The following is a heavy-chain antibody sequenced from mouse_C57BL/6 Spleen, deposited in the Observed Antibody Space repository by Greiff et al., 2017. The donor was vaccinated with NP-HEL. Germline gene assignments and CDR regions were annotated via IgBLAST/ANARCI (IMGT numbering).Heavy chain of an antibody. D-gene: IGHD2-2*01. J-gene: IGHJ1*03. CDR1: GYTFTEYT. CDR3: ARMVTTDWYFDV. V-gene: IGHV1-62-2*01. CDR2: FYPGSGSI. Sequence: QVQLKQSGAELVKPGASVKLSCKASGYTFTEYTIHWVKQRSGQGLEWIGWFYPGSGSIKYNEKFKDKATLTADKSSSTAYMQLSSLTSEDSAVYYCARMVTTDWYFDVWGTGTTVTVSS.